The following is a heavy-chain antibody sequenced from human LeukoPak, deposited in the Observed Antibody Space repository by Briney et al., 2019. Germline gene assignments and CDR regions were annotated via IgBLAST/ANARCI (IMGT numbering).Heavy chain of an antibody. V-gene: IGHV4-59*12. CDR3: ARDRGGSYYGELDY. J-gene: IGHJ4*02. CDR2: IYYSGST. Sequence: SETLSLTCTVSGGSISSYYWSWIRQPPGKGLEWIGYIYYSGSTNYNPSLKSRVTISVDTSKNQFSLKLSSVTAADTAVYYCARDRGGSYYGELDYWGQGTLVTVSS. CDR1: GGSISSYY. D-gene: IGHD1-26*01.